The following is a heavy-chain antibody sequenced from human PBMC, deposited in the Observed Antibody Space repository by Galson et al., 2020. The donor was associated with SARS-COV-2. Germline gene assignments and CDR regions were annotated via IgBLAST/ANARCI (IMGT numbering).Heavy chain of an antibody. D-gene: IGHD6-19*01. CDR3: TRGAWISGDYYDIDV. CDR2: TYYSSKWYN. J-gene: IGHJ6*03. Sequence: SQTPSLTCAMFGDSVYSHSAAWNWPRQSPSRGLEWLGRTYYSSKWYNDYALFVKRRITISADTTKNQFSLQLNSVTPEDLAVYYCTRGAWISGDYYDIDVWGKGTTVTVSS. CDR1: GDSVYSHSAA. V-gene: IGHV6-1*01.